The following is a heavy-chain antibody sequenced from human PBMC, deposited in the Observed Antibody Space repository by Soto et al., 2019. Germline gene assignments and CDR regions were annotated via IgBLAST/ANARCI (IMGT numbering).Heavy chain of an antibody. V-gene: IGHV1-3*01. J-gene: IGHJ5*02. Sequence: QVQLVQSGAEVKKPGASVKVSCKASGYTYTSYAMHWVRQAPGQRLEWMGWINAGNGNTKYSQKFQGRVTITRDTSASTAYMELSSLRSEDTAVYYCARDKTQQIRDGKFDPWGQGTLVTVSS. D-gene: IGHD1-1*01. CDR1: GYTYTSYA. CDR2: INAGNGNT. CDR3: ARDKTQQIRDGKFDP.